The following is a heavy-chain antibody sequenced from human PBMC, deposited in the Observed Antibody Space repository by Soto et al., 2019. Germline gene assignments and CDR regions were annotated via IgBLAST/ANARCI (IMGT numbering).Heavy chain of an antibody. D-gene: IGHD1-1*01. Sequence: GGSLRLSCVASGFTFSSFAMTWVRQAPGKGLEWVSTISGGGDSTYYADSVKGRFSISRDNSKNTLSLQMNSLRAEDTAVYFCAKVAWNNNSFNYWGRGTLVTVSS. J-gene: IGHJ4*02. CDR1: GFTFSSFA. CDR2: ISGGGDST. CDR3: AKVAWNNNSFNY. V-gene: IGHV3-23*01.